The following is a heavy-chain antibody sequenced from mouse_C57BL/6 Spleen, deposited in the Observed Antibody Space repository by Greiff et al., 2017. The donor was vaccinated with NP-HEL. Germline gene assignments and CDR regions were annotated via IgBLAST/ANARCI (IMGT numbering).Heavy chain of an antibody. CDR3: ARCGDYVGFDY. V-gene: IGHV1-80*01. CDR2: IYPGDGDT. CDR1: GYAFSSYW. J-gene: IGHJ3*01. Sequence: QVQLQQAGAELVKPGASVKISCKASGYAFSSYWMNWVKQRPGKGLEWIGQIYPGDGDTNYNGKFKGKATLTADKSASTAYMQFSSLTSEDSEVYFWARCGDYVGFDYWGQGTRVTVSA. D-gene: IGHD2-13*01.